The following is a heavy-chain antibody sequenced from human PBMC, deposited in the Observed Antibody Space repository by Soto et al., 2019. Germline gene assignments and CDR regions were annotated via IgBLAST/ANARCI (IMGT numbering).Heavy chain of an antibody. CDR2: MSHSGGT. D-gene: IGHD1-1*01. CDR3: ARVERGTATTVVDAFDI. V-gene: IGHV4-34*01. J-gene: IGHJ3*02. Sequence: EQLQQWGAGLLKPSETLSLTCAVYGGFVSSGSYYWSWIRQPPGKGLEWIGEMSHSGGTHFNPSLKSRVTISVDTSKNQFSRKMSSVTAADTALYYCARVERGTATTVVDAFDIWGPGTMVTVSS. CDR1: GGFVSSGSYY.